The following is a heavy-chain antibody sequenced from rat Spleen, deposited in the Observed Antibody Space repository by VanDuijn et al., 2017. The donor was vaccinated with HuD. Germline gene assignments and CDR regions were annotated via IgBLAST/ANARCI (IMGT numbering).Heavy chain of an antibody. Sequence: EVQLVEAGGGLVQPGRSLKLSCAASGFTFSNYGMAWVRQAPKKGLEWVATILYDGSSTFYRDSVKGRFTISRDKAKSTLYLQMDSLRSDDTATYYCARHPQLGTYWYFDFWGPGTMVTVSS. CDR1: GFTFSNYG. D-gene: IGHD3-4*01. CDR3: ARHPQLGTYWYFDF. J-gene: IGHJ1*01. V-gene: IGHV5-29*01. CDR2: ILYDGSST.